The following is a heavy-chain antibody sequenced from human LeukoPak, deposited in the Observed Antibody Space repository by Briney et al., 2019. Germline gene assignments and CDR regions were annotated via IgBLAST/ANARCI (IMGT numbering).Heavy chain of an antibody. D-gene: IGHD3-22*01. J-gene: IGHJ4*02. CDR1: GGTFSSYA. CDR2: IIPIFGTS. CDR3: ARDKYYDSSGSLGHY. V-gene: IGHV1-69*05. Sequence: SVKVSCKASGGTFSSYAISWVRQAPGQGLEWMGGIIPIFGTSNYAQKLQGRVTMTTDTSTSTAYMELRSLRSDDTAVYYCARDKYYDSSGSLGHYWGQGTLVTVSS.